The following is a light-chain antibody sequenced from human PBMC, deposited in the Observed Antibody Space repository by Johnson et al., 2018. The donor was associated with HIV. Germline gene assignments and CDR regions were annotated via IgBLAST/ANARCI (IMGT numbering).Light chain of an antibody. Sequence: QSVLTQPPSVSAAPGQKVTISCSGSSSNIGNNYVSWYQQLPGTAPKLLIYDNNKRPSGIPDLFSGSKSGTSATLGITGLQTGDEAEYYCGTWDSRLSAAYVFETGTKVTVL. CDR3: GTWDSRLSAAYV. V-gene: IGLV1-51*01. J-gene: IGLJ1*01. CDR1: SSNIGNNY. CDR2: DNN.